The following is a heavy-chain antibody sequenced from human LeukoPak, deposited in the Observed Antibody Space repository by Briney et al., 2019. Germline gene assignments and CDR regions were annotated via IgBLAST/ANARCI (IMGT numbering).Heavy chain of an antibody. CDR1: GYTFTNYD. CDR3: ARGPGCTSNSCPYYFDY. CDR2: MNPNSGNT. Sequence: GASVKVSCKASGYTFTNYDINWVRQATGQGLEWMGWMNPNSGNTGYPQKFQGRVTMTRNTSISTAYMELSSLRSEDTAMYYCARGPGCTSNSCPYYFDYWGQGTLVTVSS. V-gene: IGHV1-8*01. J-gene: IGHJ4*02. D-gene: IGHD2-2*01.